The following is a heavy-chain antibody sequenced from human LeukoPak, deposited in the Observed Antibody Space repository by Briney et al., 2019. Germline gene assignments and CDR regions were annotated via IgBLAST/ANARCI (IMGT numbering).Heavy chain of an antibody. J-gene: IGHJ5*02. D-gene: IGHD3-10*02. CDR2: INHSGST. Sequence: KPSETLSLTCAVYGGSFSGYYWSWIRQPPGKGLEWIGEINHSGSTNYNPSLKSRVTISVDTSKNQFSLKLSSVTAADTAVYYCARGVYRERGCSRFDPWGQGTLVTVSS. CDR1: GGSFSGYY. V-gene: IGHV4-34*01. CDR3: ARGVYRERGCSRFDP.